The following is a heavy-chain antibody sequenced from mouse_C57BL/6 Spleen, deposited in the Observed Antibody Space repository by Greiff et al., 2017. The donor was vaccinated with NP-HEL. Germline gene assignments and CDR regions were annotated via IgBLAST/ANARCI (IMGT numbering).Heavy chain of an antibody. CDR3: ARERANLYFDY. D-gene: IGHD3-1*01. J-gene: IGHJ2*01. CDR2: IYPGDGDT. CDR1: GYAFSSSW. Sequence: VQLQQSGPELVKPGASVKISCKASGYAFSSSWMNWVKQRPGKGLEWIGRIYPGDGDTNYNGKFKGKATLTADKSSSTAYMQLSSLTSEDSAVYLCARERANLYFDYWGQGTTLTVSS. V-gene: IGHV1-82*01.